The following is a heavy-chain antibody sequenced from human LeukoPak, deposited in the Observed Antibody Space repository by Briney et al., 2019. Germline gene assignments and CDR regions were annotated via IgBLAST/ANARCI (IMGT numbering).Heavy chain of an antibody. J-gene: IGHJ4*02. Sequence: SETLSLTCTVSGGSISSYYWSWIRQPPGKGLEWMGYIYYSGSTNYNPSLKSRVTISVDTSKNQFSLKLSSVTAADTAVYYCASGGIENYYDSSGYPTTFDYWGQGTLVTVSS. CDR3: ASGGIENYYDSSGYPTTFDY. D-gene: IGHD3-22*01. CDR1: GGSISSYY. CDR2: IYYSGST. V-gene: IGHV4-59*01.